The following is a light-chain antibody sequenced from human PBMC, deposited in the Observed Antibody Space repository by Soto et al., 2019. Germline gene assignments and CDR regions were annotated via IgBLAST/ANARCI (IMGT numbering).Light chain of an antibody. V-gene: IGLV2-14*01. CDR2: EVS. J-gene: IGLJ1*01. CDR1: SSDVGGYNY. Sequence: QSVLTQPASVSGSPGQSITISCTGISSDVGGYNYVSWYQQHPGKAPKLMISEVSNRPSGVSNRFSGSKSGNTASLTISGLQAEDEADYYCSSYTSSSTIVFGTGTKVTV. CDR3: SSYTSSSTIV.